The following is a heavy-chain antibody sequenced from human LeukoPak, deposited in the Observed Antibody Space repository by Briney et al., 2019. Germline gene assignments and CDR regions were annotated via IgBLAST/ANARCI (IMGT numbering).Heavy chain of an antibody. CDR1: GFTFSSYG. CDR2: IWYDGSNK. J-gene: IGHJ6*02. D-gene: IGHD3-22*01. V-gene: IGHV3-33*06. CDR3: AKNAYYYDSSGYSEYYYYYYGMDV. Sequence: GGSLRLSCAASGFTFSSYGMHWVRQAPGKGLEWVAVIWYDGSNKYYADSVKGRFTISRDNSKNTPYLQMNSLRAEDTAVYYCAKNAYYYDSSGYSEYYYYYYGMDVWGQGTTVTVSS.